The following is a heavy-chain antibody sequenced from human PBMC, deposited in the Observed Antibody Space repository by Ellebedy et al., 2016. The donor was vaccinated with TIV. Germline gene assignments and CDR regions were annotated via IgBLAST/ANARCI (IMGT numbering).Heavy chain of an antibody. Sequence: GESLKISCAASGFTFSSYAMSWVRQAPGKGLEWVSGISGSGGNTYYADSVKGRFTISRDNANNLVSLQMNNLRADDTAVYFCARDPRPYLRYGHYDCWGQGTLVTVSS. J-gene: IGHJ4*02. V-gene: IGHV3-23*01. CDR2: ISGSGGNT. D-gene: IGHD3-9*01. CDR3: ARDPRPYLRYGHYDC. CDR1: GFTFSSYA.